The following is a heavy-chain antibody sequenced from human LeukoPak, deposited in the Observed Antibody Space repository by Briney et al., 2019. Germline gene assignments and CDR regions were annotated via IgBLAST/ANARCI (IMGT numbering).Heavy chain of an antibody. CDR2: ISYDGSNK. Sequence: GRSLRLSCAASGFTFSSYGKHWVRQAPGKGLEWVAVISYDGSNKYYADSVKGRFTISRDNSKNTLYLQMNSLRAEDTAVYYLGGADSGSWDFGRGAQGTLVIVSS. CDR3: GGADSGSWDFGR. V-gene: IGHV3-30*03. CDR1: GFTFSSYG. J-gene: IGHJ4*02. D-gene: IGHD6-13*01.